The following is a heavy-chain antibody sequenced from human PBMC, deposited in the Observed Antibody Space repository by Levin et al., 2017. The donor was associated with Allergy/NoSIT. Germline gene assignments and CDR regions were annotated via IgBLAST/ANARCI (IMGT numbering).Heavy chain of an antibody. CDR1: GSSFTTYW. J-gene: IGHJ3*02. D-gene: IGHD4/OR15-4a*01. CDR3: ARPSRADYNAFDI. CDR2: IYPGDSDI. Sequence: NPGGSLRLSCKASGSSFTTYWIGWVRQMPGKGLEWMGIIYPGDSDIRYSPSFQGQVTISVDKSISIAYLQWSSLKASDTAMYYCARPSRADYNAFDIWGQGTMVTVSS. V-gene: IGHV5-51*01.